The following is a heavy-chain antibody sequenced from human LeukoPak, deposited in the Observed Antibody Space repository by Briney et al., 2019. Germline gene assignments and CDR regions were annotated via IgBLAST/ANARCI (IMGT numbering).Heavy chain of an antibody. J-gene: IGHJ6*02. V-gene: IGHV3-13*01. CDR2: IGTAGDT. D-gene: IGHD2-2*01. CDR3: ARGGYCSSTSCYRDYYYGMDA. CDR1: GFTFSSYD. Sequence: GGSLRLSCAASGFTFSSYDMHWVRQATGKGLEWVSAIGTAGDTYYPGSVKGRFTISRENAKNSLYLQMNSLRAGDTAVYYCARGGYCSSTSCYRDYYYGMDAWGQGTTVTVSS.